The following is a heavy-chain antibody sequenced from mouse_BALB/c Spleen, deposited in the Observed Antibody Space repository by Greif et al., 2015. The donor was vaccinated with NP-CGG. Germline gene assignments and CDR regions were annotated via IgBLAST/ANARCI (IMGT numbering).Heavy chain of an antibody. CDR1: GYTFTSYT. CDR3: AREGTGFAY. J-gene: IGHJ3*01. Sequence: QVQLKDSGAELARPGASVKMSCKASGYTFTSYTMHWVKQRPGQGLEWIGYINPSSGYTNYNQKFKDKATLTADKSSSTAYMQLSSLTSEDSAVYYCAREGTGFAYWGQGTLVTVSA. CDR2: INPSSGYT. D-gene: IGHD3-3*01. V-gene: IGHV1-4*01.